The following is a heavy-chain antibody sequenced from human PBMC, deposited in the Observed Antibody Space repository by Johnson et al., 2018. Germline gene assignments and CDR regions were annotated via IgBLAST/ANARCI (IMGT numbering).Heavy chain of an antibody. D-gene: IGHD3-16*01. V-gene: IGHV3-30*18. Sequence: QVQLVQSGGGGVQPGRSLRLSCAASGFIFSSYAMHWVRQAPGKGLEWVAIIAYDGSFKYYADSVKGRFSISRENSKNTLYLQMNSLRVEDRALYYCAKDGGAAPAPEHYEAFDIWGQGTLLTVSS. CDR1: GFIFSSYA. CDR2: IAYDGSFK. CDR3: AKDGGAAPAPEHYEAFDI. J-gene: IGHJ3*02.